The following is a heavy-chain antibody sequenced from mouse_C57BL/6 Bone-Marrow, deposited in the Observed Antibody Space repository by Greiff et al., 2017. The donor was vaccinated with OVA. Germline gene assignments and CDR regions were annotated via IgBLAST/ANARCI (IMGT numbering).Heavy chain of an antibody. D-gene: IGHD2-3*01. CDR1: GYTFTDYN. Sequence: VQLQQSGPELVKPGASVKIPCKASGYTFTDYNMDWVKQSHGKSLEWIGDINPNNGGTIYNQKFKGKATLTVDKSSSTAYMELRSLTSEDTAVYYCARDGYYELHWYFDVWGTGTTVTVSS. CDR2: INPNNGGT. CDR3: ARDGYYELHWYFDV. V-gene: IGHV1-18*01. J-gene: IGHJ1*03.